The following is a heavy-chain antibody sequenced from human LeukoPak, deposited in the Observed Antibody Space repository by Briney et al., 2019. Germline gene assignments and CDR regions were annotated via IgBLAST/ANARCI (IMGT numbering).Heavy chain of an antibody. CDR2: ISYDGSNK. Sequence: GGSLRLSCAASGFTFSSYGMHWVRQAPGKGLEWVAVISYDGSNKYYADSVKGRFTISRDNSKNTLYLQMNSPRAEDTAVYYCATTVREASFDYWGQGTLVTVSS. CDR3: ATTVREASFDY. CDR1: GFTFSSYG. V-gene: IGHV3-30*03. D-gene: IGHD4-17*01. J-gene: IGHJ4*02.